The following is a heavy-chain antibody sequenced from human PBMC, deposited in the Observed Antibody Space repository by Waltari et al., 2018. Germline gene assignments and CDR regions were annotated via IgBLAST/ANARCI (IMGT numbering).Heavy chain of an antibody. CDR3: ARSVYGDYGGRFFDY. V-gene: IGHV4-30-4*08. CDR1: GGSIISGDYY. CDR2: IYYYGTT. D-gene: IGHD4-17*01. J-gene: IGHJ4*02. Sequence: QVQLEESGPGLVNPSQTLSLTCSVSGGSIISGDYYWTWIRQSPRKGLEWIGNIYYYGTTSYNPSLMGRTSISLDTSKNHFSLKLSSVAAADAALYYCARSVYGDYGGRFFDYWGQGILVTVSS.